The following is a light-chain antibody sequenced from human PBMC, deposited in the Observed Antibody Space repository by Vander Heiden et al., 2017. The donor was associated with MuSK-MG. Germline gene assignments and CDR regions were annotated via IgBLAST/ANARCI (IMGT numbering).Light chain of an antibody. CDR3: QEHYSYPYT. V-gene: IGKV1-5*01. Sequence: DIQMTQSPSTLPASVGDRVTLTCRASQSIGSLLAWYQQRPGKAPNLLIYDASSLEPGVSSRFSGSGSGTDFTLTINGLLPDDFATYFCQEHYSYPYTFGQGTKVEI. J-gene: IGKJ2*01. CDR2: DAS. CDR1: QSIGSL.